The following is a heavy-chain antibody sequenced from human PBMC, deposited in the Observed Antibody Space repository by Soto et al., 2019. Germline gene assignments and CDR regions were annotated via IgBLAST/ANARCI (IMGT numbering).Heavy chain of an antibody. CDR3: AKVCEIAPANHWHGMDV. Sequence: SETLSLTCSVSGGSISSYYLSWIRQPPGKGLEWIGYIYYSGITNYNPSLKSRVTISVDTSKNQFSLKLSSVTAADTAVYYCAKVCEIAPANHWHGMDVWGQGTTVTVSS. D-gene: IGHD1-1*01. CDR2: IYYSGIT. J-gene: IGHJ6*02. CDR1: GGSISSYY. V-gene: IGHV4-59*01.